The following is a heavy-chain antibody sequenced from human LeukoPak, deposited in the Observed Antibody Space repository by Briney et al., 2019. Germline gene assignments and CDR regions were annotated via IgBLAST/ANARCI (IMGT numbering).Heavy chain of an antibody. J-gene: IGHJ6*02. CDR1: GYTFTSYG. CDR2: ISAYNSNT. V-gene: IGHV1-18*01. D-gene: IGHD3-10*01. Sequence: ASVKVSCKASGYTFTSYGISWVRQAPGQGLEWMGWISAYNSNTNYAQKLQGRVTMTTDTSTSTAYMELRSLRSDDTAVYYCASGHYYGSGSYYHYYGMDVWGQGTTVTVSS. CDR3: ASGHYYGSGSYYHYYGMDV.